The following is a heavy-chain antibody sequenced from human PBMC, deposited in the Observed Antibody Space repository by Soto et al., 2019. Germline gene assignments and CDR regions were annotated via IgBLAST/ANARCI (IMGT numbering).Heavy chain of an antibody. V-gene: IGHV3-73*01. CDR2: IRSKANSYET. CDR1: GFTFSGSA. J-gene: IGHJ3*02. D-gene: IGHD6-13*01. Sequence: GGSLRLSCAASGFTFSGSAMHWVRQASGKGLEWVGRIRSKANSYETAYAASVKGRFTISREDSKNTAYLQMISLKTEDTAVYYCTRGIAEAGDAFDIWGQGTMVTVSS. CDR3: TRGIAEAGDAFDI.